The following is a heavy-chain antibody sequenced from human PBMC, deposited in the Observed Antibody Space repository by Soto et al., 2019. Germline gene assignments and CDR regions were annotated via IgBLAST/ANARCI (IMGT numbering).Heavy chain of an antibody. Sequence: ASVQVSCKASGYTFTGYYMHWVRQAPGQGLEWMGWINPNSGGTNYAQKFQGRVTMTRDTSISTAYMELSRLRSDDTAVYYCARDLIELFTFDYWGQGTLVTVSS. D-gene: IGHD1-26*01. CDR1: GYTFTGYY. CDR2: INPNSGGT. J-gene: IGHJ4*02. V-gene: IGHV1-2*02. CDR3: ARDLIELFTFDY.